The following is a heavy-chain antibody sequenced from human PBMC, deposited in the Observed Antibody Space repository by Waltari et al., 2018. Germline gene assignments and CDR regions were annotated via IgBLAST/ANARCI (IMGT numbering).Heavy chain of an antibody. CDR1: GVSLSSGPYY. Sequence: QVQLQESGPGLVRPSPNLSLICLVSGVSLSSGPYYWGWIRQHPGKGLEWIANMYFSGSTYYNPSLKSRVTISADTSKNHFSLNLMSVTAADTAVYYCARVVGPSGYASFDHWGQGALVTVSS. CDR3: ARVVGPSGYASFDH. CDR2: MYFSGST. D-gene: IGHD5-12*01. V-gene: IGHV4-31*02. J-gene: IGHJ4*02.